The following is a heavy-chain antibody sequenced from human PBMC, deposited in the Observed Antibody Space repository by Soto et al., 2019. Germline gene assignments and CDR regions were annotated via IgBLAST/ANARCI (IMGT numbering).Heavy chain of an antibody. D-gene: IGHD1-7*01. V-gene: IGHV6-1*01. CDR2: TYYRSRWYN. CDR1: GDSASSNSAA. J-gene: IGHJ6*03. CDR3: AGTSSRQWYYMDV. Sequence: SQTLSLTCVISGDSASSNSAAWNWIRQSPSRGLEWLGRTYYRSRWYNDYAVSVRSRITVNADTSKNQFSLHLNSVTPEDTAVYYCAGTSSRQWYYMDVWDKGXTVTVS.